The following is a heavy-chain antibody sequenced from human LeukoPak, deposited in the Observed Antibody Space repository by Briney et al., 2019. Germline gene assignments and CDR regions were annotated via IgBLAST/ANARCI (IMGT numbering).Heavy chain of an antibody. CDR1: GGTFNSYA. D-gene: IGHD3-3*01. V-gene: IGHV1-18*01. CDR3: ARVFTIFGVVTPYYCYMDV. Sequence: ASVKVSCKASGGTFNSYAISWVRQAPGQGLEWMGWISAYNGNTNYAQKLQGRVTMTTDTSTSTAYMELRSLRSDDTAVYYCARVFTIFGVVTPYYCYMDVWGKGTTVTVSS. J-gene: IGHJ6*03. CDR2: ISAYNGNT.